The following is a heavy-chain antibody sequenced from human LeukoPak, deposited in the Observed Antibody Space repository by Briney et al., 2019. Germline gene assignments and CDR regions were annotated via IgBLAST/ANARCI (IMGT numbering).Heavy chain of an antibody. V-gene: IGHV3-23*01. CDR3: AKVGDIVATILSSEFDY. Sequence: GGSLRLSCAASGCTFSSYSMSWVRQAPGKGLEWVSSISGSGGSTYYADSGKGRFTISRDNSKNTLYLQINSLRAEDTAVYYCAKVGDIVATILSSEFDYWGQGTLVTVSS. CDR2: ISGSGGST. J-gene: IGHJ4*02. CDR1: GCTFSSYS. D-gene: IGHD5-12*01.